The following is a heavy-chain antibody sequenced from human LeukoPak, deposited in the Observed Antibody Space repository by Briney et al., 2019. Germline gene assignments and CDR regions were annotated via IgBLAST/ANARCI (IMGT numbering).Heavy chain of an antibody. J-gene: IGHJ6*02. Sequence: SETLSLTCTVSGDSISSYYWSWIRQPPGKGLEWIGYIYYSGSTDYNPSLKSRVTISVDTSKNQFSLKLSSVTAADTAVYYCAREGYYDSSGYSYFYGVDVWGQGTTVTVSS. V-gene: IGHV4-59*01. CDR2: IYYSGST. CDR1: GDSISSYY. CDR3: AREGYYDSSGYSYFYGVDV. D-gene: IGHD3-22*01.